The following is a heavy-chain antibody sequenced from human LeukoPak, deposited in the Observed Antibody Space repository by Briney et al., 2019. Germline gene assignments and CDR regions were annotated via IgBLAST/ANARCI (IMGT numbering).Heavy chain of an antibody. D-gene: IGHD5-18*01. CDR2: IYHSGST. CDR3: ARGGSYGPATIDY. CDR1: GGSISSGGYS. Sequence: SETLSLTCAVSGGSISSGGYSWSWIRQPPGKGLEWIGYIYHSGSTYYNPSLKSRVTISVDRTKNQFSLKLSSVTAADTAVYYCARGGSYGPATIDYWGQGTLVTVSS. J-gene: IGHJ4*02. V-gene: IGHV4-30-2*01.